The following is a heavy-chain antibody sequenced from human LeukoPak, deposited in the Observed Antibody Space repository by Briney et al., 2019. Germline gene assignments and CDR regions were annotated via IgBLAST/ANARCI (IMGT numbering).Heavy chain of an antibody. CDR1: GYTFTSYD. J-gene: IGHJ4*02. V-gene: IGHV1-8*01. CDR2: MNPNSENT. Sequence: ALVKVSCKASGYTFTSYDINWVRQAPGQGLEWMGWMNPNSENTGYAQKFQGRVTMTRNTSINTAYMEVSSLRSDDTAIYYCARGRYCTGTSCYGLFDFWGQGTLVTVSS. CDR3: ARGRYCTGTSCYGLFDF. D-gene: IGHD2-15*01.